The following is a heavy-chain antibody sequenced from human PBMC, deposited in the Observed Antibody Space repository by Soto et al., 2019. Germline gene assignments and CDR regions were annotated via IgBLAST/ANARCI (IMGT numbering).Heavy chain of an antibody. CDR1: GYTFTSYA. CDR3: ARDRDGYYFDY. V-gene: IGHV1-3*01. CDR2: INAGNGNT. J-gene: IGHJ4*02. D-gene: IGHD4-17*01. Sequence: QVQLVQSGAEVKKPGASVKVSCKASGYTFTSYAMHWVRQAPGQRLEWMGWINAGNGNTKYSQKFQGRVTITRDTSARTAYMELSSLRSEDTAVYYCARDRDGYYFDYWGQGTLVTVSS.